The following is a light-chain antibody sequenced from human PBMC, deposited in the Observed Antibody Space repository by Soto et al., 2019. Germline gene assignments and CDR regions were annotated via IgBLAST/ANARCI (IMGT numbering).Light chain of an antibody. J-gene: IGKJ1*01. CDR1: QTISSY. CDR2: AAS. CDR3: QQSYSTPQT. Sequence: DIQMTQSPSSLSASVGDRVTITCRASQTISSYLNWYQQKPGKAPKLLIYAASSLQSGVSSRFSGSGSRTDFTLTINSLQPEDIATYYCQQSYSTPQTFGQGTKVDNK. V-gene: IGKV1-39*01.